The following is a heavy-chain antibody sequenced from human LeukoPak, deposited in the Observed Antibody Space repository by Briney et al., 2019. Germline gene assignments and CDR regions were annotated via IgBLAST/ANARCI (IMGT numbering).Heavy chain of an antibody. D-gene: IGHD2-2*03. CDR1: GFTFSSYG. V-gene: IGHV3-33*01. CDR2: IWYDGSNK. J-gene: IGHJ5*02. Sequence: PGGSLRLSCAATGFTFSSYGMHWVRQAPGKGLEWVAVIWYDGSNKYYADSVKGRFTISRDNSKNTLYLQMNSLRAEDTAVYYCARGDEQFPLDTWGQGTLVTVSS. CDR3: ARGDEQFPLDT.